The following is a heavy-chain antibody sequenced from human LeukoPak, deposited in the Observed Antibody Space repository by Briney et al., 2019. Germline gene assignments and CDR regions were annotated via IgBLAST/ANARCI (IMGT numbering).Heavy chain of an antibody. Sequence: ASVKVSCKASGYTFTGYYMHWVRQAPGQGLEWMGWINPNSGGTNYAQKFQGRVTMTRDTSISTAYMELSRLRSDDTAVYYCARDRGYDSSGYDDYWGQGTLVTVSS. CDR3: ARDRGYDSSGYDDY. V-gene: IGHV1-2*02. CDR1: GYTFTGYY. D-gene: IGHD3-22*01. J-gene: IGHJ4*02. CDR2: INPNSGGT.